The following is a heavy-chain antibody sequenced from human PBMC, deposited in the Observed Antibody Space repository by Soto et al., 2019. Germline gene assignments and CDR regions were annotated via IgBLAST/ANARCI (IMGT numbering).Heavy chain of an antibody. CDR2: ISGTGSYT. J-gene: IGHJ6*02. V-gene: IGHV3-11*06. Sequence: GGSLRLSCAVSGFTFSDYYMSWIRQAPGKGLEWLSYISGTGSYTNYADSVKGRFTISRDNAKNSLYLQMNSLRAEDTAMYYCARAPTGRYDFWSGSNYYHYGMDAWGQGTTVTVSS. CDR1: GFTFSDYY. D-gene: IGHD3-3*01. CDR3: ARAPTGRYDFWSGSNYYHYGMDA.